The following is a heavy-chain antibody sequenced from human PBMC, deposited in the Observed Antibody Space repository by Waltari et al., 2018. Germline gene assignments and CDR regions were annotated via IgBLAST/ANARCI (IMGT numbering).Heavy chain of an antibody. J-gene: IGHJ4*02. CDR2: FDPEDGET. CDR1: GYTLPELS. V-gene: IGHV1-24*01. CDR3: ATAPMTTVVISD. D-gene: IGHD4-17*01. Sequence: QVQLVQSGAEVKQPGASVTVSCKVSGYTLPELSMPWVRQAPGKGLEWMGGFDPEDGETIYAQKFQGRVTMTEDTSTDTAYMELSSLRSEDTAVYYCATAPMTTVVISDWGQGTLVTVSS.